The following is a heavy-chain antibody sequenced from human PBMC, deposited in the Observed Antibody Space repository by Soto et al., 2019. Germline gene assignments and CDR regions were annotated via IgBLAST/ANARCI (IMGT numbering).Heavy chain of an antibody. V-gene: IGHV3-23*01. J-gene: IGHJ5*02. Sequence: GGSLRLSCAASGFTISTYAMTWVRQAPGKGLECVSGVTGSGGQIHYADSVKGRFTISKDNSKNTLYLQMSSLREEDTALYYCAKDAVYKDGLWLMDSWGQGTLVTASS. CDR1: GFTISTYA. CDR3: AKDAVYKDGLWLMDS. D-gene: IGHD2-21*01. CDR2: VTGSGGQI.